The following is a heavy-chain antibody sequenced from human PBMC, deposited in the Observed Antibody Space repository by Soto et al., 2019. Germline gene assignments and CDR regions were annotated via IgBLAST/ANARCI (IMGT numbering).Heavy chain of an antibody. J-gene: IGHJ3*02. Sequence: ASVKVSCKASGYTFTSYDINWVRQATGQGLEWMGWMNPNSGNTGYAQTFQGRVTMTRKTSISTAYMELSSLRSEDTAVYYCARDSGRVWFGEFYDAFDIWGQGTMVTVSS. D-gene: IGHD3-10*01. V-gene: IGHV1-8*01. CDR3: ARDSGRVWFGEFYDAFDI. CDR1: GYTFTSYD. CDR2: MNPNSGNT.